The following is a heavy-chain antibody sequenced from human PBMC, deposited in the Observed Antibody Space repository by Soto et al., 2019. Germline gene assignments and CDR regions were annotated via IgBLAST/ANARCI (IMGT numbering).Heavy chain of an antibody. CDR3: ARDPVPYDSSGYNFDF. J-gene: IGHJ4*02. Sequence: GGSLRLSCAASGFTFSSYGMHWVRQAPGKGLEWVAVIWYDGSNKYYADSVKGRFTISRDNSKNTLYLQMNSLRAEDTAVYYCARDPVPYDSSGYNFDFWGQGTLVPVSS. D-gene: IGHD3-22*01. V-gene: IGHV3-33*01. CDR2: IWYDGSNK. CDR1: GFTFSSYG.